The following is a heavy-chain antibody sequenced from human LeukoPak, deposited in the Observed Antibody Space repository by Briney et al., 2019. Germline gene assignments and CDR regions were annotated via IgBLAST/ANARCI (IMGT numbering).Heavy chain of an antibody. J-gene: IGHJ4*02. CDR1: GFTFSSYA. Sequence: GGSLRLSCTASGFTFSSYAMSWVRQATGKGLEWDSAISGSGGSTYYADSVKGRFTISRDNSKNTLYLQMNSLRAEDTAVYYCAKVSVLLWFGELVPSYFDYWGQGTLVTVSS. CDR2: ISGSGGST. D-gene: IGHD3-10*01. CDR3: AKVSVLLWFGELVPSYFDY. V-gene: IGHV3-23*01.